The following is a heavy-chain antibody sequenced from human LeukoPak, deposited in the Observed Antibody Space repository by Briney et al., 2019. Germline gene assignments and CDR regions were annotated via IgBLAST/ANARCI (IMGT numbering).Heavy chain of an antibody. V-gene: IGHV3-11*06. CDR2: ISSSSSYT. D-gene: IGHD2-2*01. CDR1: GFTFSDYY. J-gene: IGHJ6*04. CDR3: ARDKDIVVVPAAYGMDV. Sequence: GGSLRLSCAASGFTFSDYYMSWIRQAPGKGLEWVSYISSSSSYTNYADSVKGRFTISRDNAKNSLYLQMNSLRAEDTAVYYCARDKDIVVVPAAYGMDVWGKGTTVTVSP.